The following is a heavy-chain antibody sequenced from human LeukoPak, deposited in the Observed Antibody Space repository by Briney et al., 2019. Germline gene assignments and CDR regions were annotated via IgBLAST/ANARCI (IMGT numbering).Heavy chain of an antibody. D-gene: IGHD2-2*02. CDR3: ARALKKDIVVVPAAIKGPNWFDP. V-gene: IGHV1-2*02. CDR1: GYTFTGYY. CDR2: INPNSGGT. Sequence: ASVKVSCKASGYTFTGYYMHWVRQAPGQGLEWMGWINPNSGGTNYAQKFQGRVTMTRDTSISTAYMELSRLRSDDTAVYYCARALKKDIVVVPAAIKGPNWFDPWGQGTLVTVSS. J-gene: IGHJ5*02.